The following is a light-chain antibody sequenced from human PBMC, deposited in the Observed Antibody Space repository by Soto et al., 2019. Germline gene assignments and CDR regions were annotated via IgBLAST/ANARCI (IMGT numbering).Light chain of an antibody. CDR1: QSISSTY. CDR3: HQYDSSRFT. Sequence: EIVLTQSPGTLSLSPGERATLSCRASQSISSTYLDWYQQKPGQPPRLLIYGASNRSTGIPDRFSGSGSGTDFTLTISRLEPEDFAVYLCHQYDSSRFTFGPGTEVDIK. V-gene: IGKV3-20*01. J-gene: IGKJ3*01. CDR2: GAS.